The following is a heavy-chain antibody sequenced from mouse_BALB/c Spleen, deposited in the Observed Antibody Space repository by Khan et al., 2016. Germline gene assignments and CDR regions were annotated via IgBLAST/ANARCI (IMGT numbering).Heavy chain of an antibody. V-gene: IGHV1S81*02. D-gene: IGHD1-1*01. Sequence: QVQLKESGAELVKAGASVKMSCKASGYTFTSYWMHWVKQRLGQGLEWFAETNPTNGRTYYNEKFKSKATLTVDKSSSTAYMLLSGPTYEDSAVNYCARIKKIVATYYDYWGRGTTLTVSS. J-gene: IGHJ2*01. CDR2: TNPTNGRT. CDR1: GYTFTSYW. CDR3: ARIKKIVATYYDY.